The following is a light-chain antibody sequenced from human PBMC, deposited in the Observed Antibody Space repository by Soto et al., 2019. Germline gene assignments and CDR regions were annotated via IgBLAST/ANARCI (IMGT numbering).Light chain of an antibody. CDR3: QQEEGTPRT. J-gene: IGKJ1*01. Sequence: DIVMTQSPDSLAVSLGERATINCKSSQSVLYSSNNKNYLAWYQQKPGQPPRLLIYWASTRESGVPDRFSGSGSGTDFTLTNSSLQAEDGAVYDCQQEEGTPRTFGQGTKVEIK. CDR1: QSVLYSSNNKNY. V-gene: IGKV4-1*01. CDR2: WAS.